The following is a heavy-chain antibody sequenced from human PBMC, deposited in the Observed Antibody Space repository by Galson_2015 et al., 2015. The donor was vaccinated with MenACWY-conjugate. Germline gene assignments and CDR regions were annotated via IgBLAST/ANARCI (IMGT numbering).Heavy chain of an antibody. CDR2: ISSGHIYS. CDR1: GFTFSDYY. V-gene: IGHV3-11*06. J-gene: IGHJ3*02. CDR3: ARTPRSYSGYTFDI. D-gene: IGHD5-12*01. Sequence: SLRLSCAASGFTFSDYYMSWIRQAPGKGLEWVAYISSGHIYSNHADSVKGRFTISRDNAKNSLFLQMNSLRAEDTAVYFCARTPRSYSGYTFDIWGQGTMVTVSS.